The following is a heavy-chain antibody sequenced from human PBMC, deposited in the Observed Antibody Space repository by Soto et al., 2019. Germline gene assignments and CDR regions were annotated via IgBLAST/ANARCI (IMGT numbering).Heavy chain of an antibody. CDR3: ARIAAYCGGDCYPKPFDY. D-gene: IGHD2-21*02. V-gene: IGHV1-3*01. CDR2: INAGNGNT. J-gene: IGHJ4*02. CDR1: GYTFTSYA. Sequence: QVPLVQSGAEVKKPGASVKVSCKASGYTFTSYAMHWVRQAPGQRLEWMGWINAGNGNTKYSQKFQGRVTITRDTSASTAYMELSSLRSEDTAVYYCARIAAYCGGDCYPKPFDYWGQGTLVTVSS.